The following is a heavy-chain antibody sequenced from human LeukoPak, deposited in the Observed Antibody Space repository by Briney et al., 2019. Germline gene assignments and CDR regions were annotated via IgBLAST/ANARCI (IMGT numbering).Heavy chain of an antibody. CDR2: IYYSGST. CDR3: ARASPLDYGDYVLAFDI. V-gene: IGHV4-59*01. CDR1: GGSISSYY. Sequence: SETLSFTCTVSGGSISSYYWSWIRQPPGKGLEWIGYIYYSGSTNYNPSLKSRVTISVDTSKNQFSLKRSSVTAADTAVYYCARASPLDYGDYVLAFDIWGQGTMVTVSS. D-gene: IGHD4-17*01. J-gene: IGHJ3*02.